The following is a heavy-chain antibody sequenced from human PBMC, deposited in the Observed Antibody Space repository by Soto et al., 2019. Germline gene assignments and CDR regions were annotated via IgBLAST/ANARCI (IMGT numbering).Heavy chain of an antibody. V-gene: IGHV1-2*02. CDR1: GYTFTGYY. Sequence: QVQLVQSGAEVKKPGASVKVSCKASGYTFTGYYMHWVRQAPGQGLEWMGWINPNSGGTNYAQKFQGRVTMTRDTSISTAYMERSRLRSDDTAGYYCARGDYGRRFYYGMDVWGQGTTVTVSS. D-gene: IGHD4-17*01. J-gene: IGHJ6*02. CDR3: ARGDYGRRFYYGMDV. CDR2: INPNSGGT.